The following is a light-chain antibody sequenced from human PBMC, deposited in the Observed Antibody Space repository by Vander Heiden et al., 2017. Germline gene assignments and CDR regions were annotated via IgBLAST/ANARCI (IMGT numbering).Light chain of an antibody. Sequence: IQMTHSPSSLSASVGDRVTITCQASQAISNYLTWSQQKPGKAAKPLIYDAYDAETGVTSRFSGSGCGRDFTYTIISLQPEDIAAYYGQQYHNPTPFAFGQGTQLEIK. V-gene: IGKV1-33*01. CDR3: QQYHNPTPFA. CDR1: QAISNY. CDR2: DAY. J-gene: IGKJ5*01.